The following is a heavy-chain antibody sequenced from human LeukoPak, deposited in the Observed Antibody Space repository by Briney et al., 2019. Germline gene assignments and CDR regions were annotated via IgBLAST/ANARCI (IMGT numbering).Heavy chain of an antibody. CDR3: ARDTSVGYSYGSYFDY. CDR1: GFTFSSYG. J-gene: IGHJ4*02. CDR2: IWYDGSNK. D-gene: IGHD5-18*01. V-gene: IGHV3-33*01. Sequence: GGSLRLSCAASGFTFSSYGMHWVRQAPGKGLEWVAVIWYDGSNKYYADSVKGRFTISRDNSKNTLYLQMNSLRAEDTAVYYCARDTSVGYSYGSYFDYWGQGTLVTVSS.